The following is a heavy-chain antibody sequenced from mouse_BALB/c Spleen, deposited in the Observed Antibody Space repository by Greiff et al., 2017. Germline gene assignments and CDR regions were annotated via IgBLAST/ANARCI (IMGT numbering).Heavy chain of an antibody. V-gene: IGHV1S29*02. J-gene: IGHJ1*01. Sequence: VQLKESGPELVKPGASVKISCKASGYTFTDYNMHWVKQSHGKSLEWIGYIYPYNGGTGYNQKFKSKATLTVDNSSSTAYMELRSLTSEDSAVYYCASDGYYGWYFDVWGAGTTVTVSS. D-gene: IGHD2-3*01. CDR3: ASDGYYGWYFDV. CDR2: IYPYNGGT. CDR1: GYTFTDYN.